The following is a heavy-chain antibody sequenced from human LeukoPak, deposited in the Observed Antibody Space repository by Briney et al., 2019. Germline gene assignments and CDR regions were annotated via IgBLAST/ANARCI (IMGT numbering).Heavy chain of an antibody. CDR2: INGGGDNT. D-gene: IGHD2-21*01. V-gene: IGHV3-23*01. J-gene: IGHJ4*02. Sequence: GGSLRLSCAASGFPFSSYAMSWVRQAPGKGLEWVAAINGGGDNTYYADSVRGRFTISRDNSKSTLILQMNGLRGEDTALYYCAKDLCGVAVPGLDHWGQGTRVTVSS. CDR3: AKDLCGVAVPGLDH. CDR1: GFPFSSYA.